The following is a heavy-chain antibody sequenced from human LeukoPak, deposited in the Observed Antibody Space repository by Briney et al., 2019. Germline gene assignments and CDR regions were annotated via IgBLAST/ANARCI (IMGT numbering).Heavy chain of an antibody. Sequence: SETLSLTCTLSGGSISSSSYYWGWIRQPPGKGLEWIGSIYYSGSTYYNPSLKSRVTISVDTSKNQFSLKLSSVTAADTAVYYCARIGLVWWFDPWGQGTLVTVSS. CDR2: IYYSGST. V-gene: IGHV4-39*07. CDR3: ARIGLVWWFDP. D-gene: IGHD6-19*01. J-gene: IGHJ5*02. CDR1: GGSISSSSYY.